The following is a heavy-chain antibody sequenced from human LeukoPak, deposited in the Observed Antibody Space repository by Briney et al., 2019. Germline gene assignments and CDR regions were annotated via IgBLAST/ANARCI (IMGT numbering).Heavy chain of an antibody. V-gene: IGHV3-48*03. CDR1: GFTLSSYE. CDR3: ARHPDGSLSLDY. J-gene: IGHJ4*02. D-gene: IGHD1-26*01. Sequence: QPGGSLGLSCAASGFTLSSYEMNWVRLAPGKGLEWISYISRTGNSIYYADSVKDRFTISRDNAKKSLHLQMNSLRAEDTAVYYCARHPDGSLSLDYWGQGTLVTVSS. CDR2: ISRTGNSI.